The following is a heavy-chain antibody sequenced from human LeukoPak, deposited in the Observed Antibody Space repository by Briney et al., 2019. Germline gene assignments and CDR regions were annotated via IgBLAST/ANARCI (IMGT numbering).Heavy chain of an antibody. V-gene: IGHV3-30*02. J-gene: IGHJ4*02. Sequence: GGSLRLSCAASGLTFENYGMHWVRQAPGKGLEWVAFIRYDGSYEDYADSVKGRFTISRVNSKNTLYLQLNSLRGEDTAVYYCAKGREHTDYWGQGTLVTVSS. D-gene: IGHD1/OR15-1a*01. CDR2: IRYDGSYE. CDR3: AKGREHTDY. CDR1: GLTFENYG.